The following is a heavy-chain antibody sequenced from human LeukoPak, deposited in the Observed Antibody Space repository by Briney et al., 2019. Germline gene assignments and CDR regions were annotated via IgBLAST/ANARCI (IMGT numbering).Heavy chain of an antibody. J-gene: IGHJ6*03. D-gene: IGHD3-10*01. CDR1: GFTLSNYG. Sequence: GGSLRLSCAASGFTLSNYGMHWVRQAPGKGLEWVAVISYDGSNKYYADSVKGRFTISGDNSKNMLYLQMNSLRAEDTAVYYCAKVYHGSGSLPNYYYFMDVWGKGTTVTVSS. CDR2: ISYDGSNK. CDR3: AKVYHGSGSLPNYYYFMDV. V-gene: IGHV3-30*18.